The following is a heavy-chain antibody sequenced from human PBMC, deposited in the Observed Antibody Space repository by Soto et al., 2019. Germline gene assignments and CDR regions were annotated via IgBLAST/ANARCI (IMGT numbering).Heavy chain of an antibody. CDR2: FIGSGVST. CDR1: GFTFSSYA. J-gene: IGHJ6*02. Sequence: GGSLRLSCAASGFTFSSYAMSWVRQAPGKGLEWVSAFIGSGVSTYYADSVKGRFTISRDNSKNTLFLQMNSLRAEDTVVYYCAKAGGSSVLRYFDWLHYYYGMDVWGQGTTVTVSS. D-gene: IGHD3-9*01. CDR3: AKAGGSSVLRYFDWLHYYYGMDV. V-gene: IGHV3-23*01.